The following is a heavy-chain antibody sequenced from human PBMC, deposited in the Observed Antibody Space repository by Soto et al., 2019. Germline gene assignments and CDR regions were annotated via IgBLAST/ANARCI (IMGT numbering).Heavy chain of an antibody. CDR2: IIPIFGTA. CDR3: ARVATGLLGATTLGDYYYGMDV. CDR1: GGTFSSYA. J-gene: IGHJ6*01. V-gene: IGHV1-69*13. D-gene: IGHD1-26*01. Sequence: SVKVSCKASGGTFSSYAISWVRQAPGQGLEWMGGIIPIFGTANYAQKLQGRVTITADESTSTAYMELSSARSEDTAVYYCARVATGLLGATTLGDYYYGMDVWGQGARVTVSS.